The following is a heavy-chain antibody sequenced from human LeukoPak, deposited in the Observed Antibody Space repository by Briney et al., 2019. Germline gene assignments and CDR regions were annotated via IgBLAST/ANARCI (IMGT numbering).Heavy chain of an antibody. CDR2: IYHSGSA. Sequence: KPSETLSLTCTVSGYSITSGYNWAWIRQPPGKVLEWIGSIYHSGSAYYNPSLKSRVTISVDTSKNQFPLKLSSVTAADTAVYYCVRYCSSTTCYTRAVDYWGQGTLVTVSS. CDR3: VRYCSSTTCYTRAVDY. V-gene: IGHV4-38-2*02. D-gene: IGHD2-2*02. J-gene: IGHJ4*02. CDR1: GYSITSGYN.